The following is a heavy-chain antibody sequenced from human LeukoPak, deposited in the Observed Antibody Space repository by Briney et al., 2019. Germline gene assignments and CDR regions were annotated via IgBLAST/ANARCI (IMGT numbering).Heavy chain of an antibody. V-gene: IGHV3-23*01. J-gene: IGHJ4*02. CDR1: GFSFTNYA. CDR2: IRGGGGT. D-gene: IGHD1-1*01. Sequence: GGSLRLSCAASGFSFTNYAMSWVRQAPARGPEWVSSIRGGGGTFYADSVRGRFTLSRDESRNTVYLQMNDLRVEDTAIYYCAKANWVSNADAVWWGQGTLVTVSS. CDR3: AKANWVSNADAVW.